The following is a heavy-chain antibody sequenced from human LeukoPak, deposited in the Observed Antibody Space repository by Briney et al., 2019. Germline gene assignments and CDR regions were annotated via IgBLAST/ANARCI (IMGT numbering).Heavy chain of an antibody. V-gene: IGHV4-39*01. D-gene: IGHD3-10*01. CDR3: ARPEGGVWYFDL. CDR2: IYYSGST. Sequence: KPSETLSLTCTVSGGSISSSSYYWGWVRQPPGKGLEWIGSIYYSGSTYYNPSLKSRVTISVDTSKNQFSLKLSSVTAADTAVYYCARPEGGVWYFDLWGRGTLVTVSS. J-gene: IGHJ2*01. CDR1: GGSISSSSYY.